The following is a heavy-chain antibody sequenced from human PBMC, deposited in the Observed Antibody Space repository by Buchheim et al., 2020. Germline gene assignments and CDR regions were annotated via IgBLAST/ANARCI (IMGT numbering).Heavy chain of an antibody. J-gene: IGHJ4*02. CDR3: ARETYYDFWSGYPGGFDY. V-gene: IGHV4-61*02. CDR2: IYTSGST. CDR1: GGSISSGSYY. Sequence: QVQLQESGPGLVKPSQTLSLTCTVSGGSISSGSYYWSWIRQPAGKGLEWIGRIYTSGSTNYNPSLKSRVTISVDTSKNQISLKPSSVTAADTAVYYCARETYYDFWSGYPGGFDYWGQGTL. D-gene: IGHD3-3*01.